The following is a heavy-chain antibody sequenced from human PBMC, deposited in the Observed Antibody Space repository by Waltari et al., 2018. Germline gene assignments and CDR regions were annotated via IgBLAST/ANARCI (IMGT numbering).Heavy chain of an antibody. Sequence: EVQLVETGGGLIQPGGSLRLSCAASGFTVSTTYISWVRLAPGKGLEWVSFIYADESTYYADSVKGRFTISRDNSKNTVYLQMNILRAADTAVYYCARVGPSSHYAYWFDPWGQGTLVTVSS. CDR1: GFTVSTTY. CDR2: IYADEST. CDR3: ARVGPSSHYAYWFDP. V-gene: IGHV3-53*02. J-gene: IGHJ5*02. D-gene: IGHD3-16*01.